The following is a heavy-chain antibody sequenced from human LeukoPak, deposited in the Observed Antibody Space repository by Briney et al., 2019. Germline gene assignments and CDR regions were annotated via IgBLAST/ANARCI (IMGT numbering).Heavy chain of an antibody. CDR1: GFTFSSYA. CDR2: ISGSGGST. J-gene: IGHJ6*03. V-gene: IGHV3-23*01. Sequence: GGSLRLSCAASGFTFSSYAMSWVRQAPGKGLEWVSAISGSGGSTYYADSVKGRFTISRDNSKNTLYLQMNSLRAEDTAVYYCARDPGGSYYLYYMDVWGKGTTVTVSS. CDR3: ARDPGGSYYLYYMDV. D-gene: IGHD1-26*01.